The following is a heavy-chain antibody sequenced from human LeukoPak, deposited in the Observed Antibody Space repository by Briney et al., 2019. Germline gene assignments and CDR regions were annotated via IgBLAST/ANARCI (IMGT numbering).Heavy chain of an antibody. CDR1: GFTFSSYN. D-gene: IGHD1-26*01. V-gene: IGHV3-21*01. Sequence: GGSLRLSCAASGFTFSSYNMNWVRQAPGKGLEWVSSISSSNSYIYYTDSAKGRFTISRDNAKNSLYLQMNSLRAEDTAVYYCASAKIVGATPDAFDIWGQGTMVTVSS. CDR2: ISSSNSYI. CDR3: ASAKIVGATPDAFDI. J-gene: IGHJ3*02.